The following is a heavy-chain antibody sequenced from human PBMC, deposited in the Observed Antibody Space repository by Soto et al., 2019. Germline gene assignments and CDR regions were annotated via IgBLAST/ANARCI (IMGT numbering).Heavy chain of an antibody. CDR3: ARYEWGGTRKYQQLRGMEFGY. CDR2: IYYSGST. Sequence: QLQLQESGPGLVKPSETLSLTCTVSGGSISSSSYYWGWIRQPPGKGLAWIGSIYYSGSTYYNPSLKSRVPISVDTSNDLFSLQLSAATAAATAVYYCARYEWGGTRKYQQLRGMEFGYWGQGTLVTVSS. D-gene: IGHD2-2*01. J-gene: IGHJ4*02. CDR1: GGSISSSSYY. V-gene: IGHV4-39*01.